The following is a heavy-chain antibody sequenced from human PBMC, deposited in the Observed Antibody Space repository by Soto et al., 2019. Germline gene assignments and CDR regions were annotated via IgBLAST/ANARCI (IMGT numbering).Heavy chain of an antibody. D-gene: IGHD3-10*01. CDR3: ARGRSFSYGSTPPPRFDP. J-gene: IGHJ5*02. CDR1: GFIFSTFD. Sequence: GWSLRLSCAASGFIFSTFDIHWVRQAPGKGLEWVSGIGTLSDAVYAASVQGRFTISRQNDKNSVYLQMNSLRAGDTAVYYCARGRSFSYGSTPPPRFDPRGQGTLVTVSS. V-gene: IGHV3-13*01. CDR2: IGTLSDA.